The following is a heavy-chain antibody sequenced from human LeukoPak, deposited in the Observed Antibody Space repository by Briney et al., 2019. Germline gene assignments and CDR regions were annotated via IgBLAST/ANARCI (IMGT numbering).Heavy chain of an antibody. D-gene: IGHD3-3*01. J-gene: IGHJ4*02. Sequence: SETLSLTCTVSGDSISSYYWSWIRQPPGKGLEWIGSISYSGSTYYNPSLKSRVTISVDTSKNQFSLKLSSVTAADTAVYYCARLRGDFWSGDFWSGHHPYFDYWGQGTLVTVSS. CDR3: ARLRGDFWSGDFWSGHHPYFDY. CDR1: GDSISSYY. CDR2: ISYSGST. V-gene: IGHV4-59*04.